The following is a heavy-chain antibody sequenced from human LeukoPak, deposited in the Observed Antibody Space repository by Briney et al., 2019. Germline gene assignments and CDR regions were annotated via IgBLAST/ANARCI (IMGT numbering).Heavy chain of an antibody. CDR2: IYRGGST. J-gene: IGHJ4*02. V-gene: IGHV3-53*01. CDR3: ARDSTGWNYFDY. Sequence: RGSLRLSCAASRFTLSGNYMSWVRQAPGQGLEWVSLIYRGGSTDYADSVKGRFTISRDNSKNTLYLQMNSLRAEDTAMYYCARDSTGWNYFDYWGQGTLVTVSS. CDR1: RFTLSGNY. D-gene: IGHD6-19*01.